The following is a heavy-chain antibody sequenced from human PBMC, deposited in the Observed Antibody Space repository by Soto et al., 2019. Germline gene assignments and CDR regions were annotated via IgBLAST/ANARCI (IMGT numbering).Heavy chain of an antibody. V-gene: IGHV4-31*03. J-gene: IGHJ5*02. CDR2: IFYSGST. CDR3: ASVEYSSSSTGWFDP. Sequence: PSETLSLTCIVSGDSINSGGFYWSWIRQLPGKGLEWIGYIFYSGSTYYNPSLKSRVTISVDTSKNQFSLKLNSVTAADTAVYYCASVEYSSSSTGWFDPWGQGTLVTVSS. D-gene: IGHD6-6*01. CDR1: GDSINSGGFY.